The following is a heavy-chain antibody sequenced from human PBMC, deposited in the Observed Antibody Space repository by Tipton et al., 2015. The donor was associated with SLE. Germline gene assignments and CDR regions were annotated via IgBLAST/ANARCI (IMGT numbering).Heavy chain of an antibody. V-gene: IGHV1-46*01. D-gene: IGHD2-8*02. J-gene: IGHJ4*02. CDR2: INPSDGST. CDR1: GYSFTSHY. CDR3: VRGTGTFDY. Sequence: QLVQSGAEVRKPGASVKVSCMPSGYSFTSHYIHWVRQAPGQGLEWMGVINPSDGSTTYAQKFQDRVTMTRDTSTVYMELSSLTSEDTAVYYCVRGTGTFDYWGQGSLVTVSS.